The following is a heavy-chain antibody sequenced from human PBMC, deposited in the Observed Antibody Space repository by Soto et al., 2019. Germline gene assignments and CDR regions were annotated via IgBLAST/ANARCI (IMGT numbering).Heavy chain of an antibody. CDR3: ASPPGTTGGLDY. CDR2: IIPIFGTA. Sequence: SVKVSCKXSGGTFSSYAISWVRQAPGQGLEWMGGIIPIFGTANYAQKFQGRVTITADESTSTAYMELSSLRSEDTAVYYCASPPGTTGGLDYWGQGTLVTVSS. D-gene: IGHD1-1*01. V-gene: IGHV1-69*13. J-gene: IGHJ4*02. CDR1: GGTFSSYA.